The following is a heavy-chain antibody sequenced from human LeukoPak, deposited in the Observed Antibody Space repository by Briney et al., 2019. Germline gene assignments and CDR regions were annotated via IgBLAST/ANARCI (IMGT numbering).Heavy chain of an antibody. V-gene: IGHV3-23*01. CDR3: ANGGGYSYGYHLDY. D-gene: IGHD5-18*01. J-gene: IGHJ4*02. Sequence: GGSLRLSCAASGFTFSSYAMSWVRQAPGKGLEWVSAISGSGGSTYYADSVKGRFTISRDNSKNTLYLQMNSLRAEDTAVYYCANGGGYSYGYHLDYWGQGTLVTVSS. CDR1: GFTFSSYA. CDR2: ISGSGGST.